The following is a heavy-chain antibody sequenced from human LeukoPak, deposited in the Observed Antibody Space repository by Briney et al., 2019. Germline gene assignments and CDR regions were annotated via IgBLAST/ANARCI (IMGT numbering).Heavy chain of an antibody. V-gene: IGHV1-18*01. J-gene: IGHJ5*02. D-gene: IGHD1-1*01. CDR2: IGTYNGKT. CDR3: IRVREEVGAFTGTTCYVASFDT. Sequence: ASVKVSCRASGYLFTSYAINWVSQAPGQGLEWMGWIGTYNGKTEYSHVFLARLTLTRDTSTATTYMELRNLQPDDTAIYFCIRVREEVGAFTGTTCYVASFDTWGEGTLVTISS. CDR1: GYLFTSYA.